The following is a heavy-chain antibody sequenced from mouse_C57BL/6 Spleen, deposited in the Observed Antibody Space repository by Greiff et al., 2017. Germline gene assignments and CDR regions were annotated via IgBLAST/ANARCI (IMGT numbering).Heavy chain of an antibody. Sequence: QVQLQQSGAELVRPGASVTLSCKASGYTFTDYEMHWVKQTPVHGLEWIGAIDPETGGTAYNQKFTGKAILTADKSSSTAYMELRSLTSEDSAVYYCTRLGDDESYLDYWGQGTTLTVSS. V-gene: IGHV1-15*01. CDR1: GYTFTDYE. J-gene: IGHJ2*01. CDR3: TRLGDDESYLDY. D-gene: IGHD2-2*01. CDR2: IDPETGGT.